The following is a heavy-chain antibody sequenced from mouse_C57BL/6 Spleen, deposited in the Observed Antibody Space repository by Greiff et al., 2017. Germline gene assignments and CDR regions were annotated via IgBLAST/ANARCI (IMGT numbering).Heavy chain of an antibody. J-gene: IGHJ3*01. V-gene: IGHV1-47*01. CDR3: ARSDGYYRAWFAY. Sequence: QVQLQQSGAELVKPGASVKMSCKASGYTFTTYPIEWMKQNHGKSLEWIGNFHPYNDDTKYNEKFKGKATLTLEKSTSTVYLELSRLTSDESSVYYCARSDGYYRAWFAYWGQGTLVTVSA. CDR2: FHPYNDDT. CDR1: GYTFTTYP. D-gene: IGHD2-3*01.